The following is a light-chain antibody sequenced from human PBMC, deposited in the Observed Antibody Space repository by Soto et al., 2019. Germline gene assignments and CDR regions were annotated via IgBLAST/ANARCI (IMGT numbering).Light chain of an antibody. CDR3: QQSFSSPRT. V-gene: IGKV1-39*01. J-gene: IGKJ1*01. CDR2: AAS. Sequence: LPPSPASMSASVGDRVNITCRESKSIRSYLNWYQLKPGTAPKLMIYAASSLQSGVPPRFSGSGSGKDVTLTITALQPEDFATYYCQQSFSSPRTFGQGTKVDI. CDR1: KSIRSY.